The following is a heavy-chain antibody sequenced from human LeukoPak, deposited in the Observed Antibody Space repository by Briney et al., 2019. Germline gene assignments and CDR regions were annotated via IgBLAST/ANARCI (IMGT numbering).Heavy chain of an antibody. CDR2: ISYDGSTK. CDR3: ASELETSFDY. V-gene: IGHV3-30*03. CDR1: GFTFSSYG. J-gene: IGHJ4*02. Sequence: GGSLRLSCAASGFTFSSYGMHWVRQAPGKGLEWEAVISYDGSTKYYADSVKGRFTISRDNSKNTLYLQMNSLRAEDTAVYYCASELETSFDYWGQGTLVTVSS.